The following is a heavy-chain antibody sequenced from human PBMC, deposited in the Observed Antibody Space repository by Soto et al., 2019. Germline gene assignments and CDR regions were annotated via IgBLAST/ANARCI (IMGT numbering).Heavy chain of an antibody. J-gene: IGHJ3*02. D-gene: IGHD1-26*01. V-gene: IGHV1-69*13. CDR1: GGTFSSYA. CDR2: IIPIFGTA. Sequence: SVKVSCKASGGTFSSYAISWVREAPGQGLEWMGGIIPIFGTANYAQKFQGRVTITADESTSTAYMELSSLRSEDTAVYYCATNSGSSLGHAFDIWGQGTMVTVSS. CDR3: ATNSGSSLGHAFDI.